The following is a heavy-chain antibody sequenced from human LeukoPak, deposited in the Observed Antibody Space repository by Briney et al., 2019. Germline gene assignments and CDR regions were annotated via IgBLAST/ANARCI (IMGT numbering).Heavy chain of an antibody. CDR1: GGSISSSSYY. D-gene: IGHD5-18*01. J-gene: IGHJ3*02. CDR3: ARGRFGGYSYGYWLAFDI. V-gene: IGHV4-39*01. CDR2: IYYSGST. Sequence: SETLSLTCTVSGGSISSSSYYWGWIRQPPGKGLEWIGSIYYSGSTYYNLSLKSRVTISVDTSKNQFSLKLSPVTAADTAVYYCARGRFGGYSYGYWLAFDIWGQGTMVTVSS.